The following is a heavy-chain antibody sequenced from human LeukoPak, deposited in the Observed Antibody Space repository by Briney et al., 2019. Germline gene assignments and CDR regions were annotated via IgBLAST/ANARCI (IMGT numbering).Heavy chain of an antibody. V-gene: IGHV3-30-3*02. CDR3: ANDGSYRHNDAFDI. D-gene: IGHD1-26*01. J-gene: IGHJ3*02. CDR1: GFTFSSYA. Sequence: GRSLRLSCAASGFTFSSYAMHWVRQAPGKGLEWVAVISYDGSNKYYADSVKGRFTISRDNSKNTLYLQMNSLRAEDTAVYYCANDGSYRHNDAFDIWGQGTMVTVSS. CDR2: ISYDGSNK.